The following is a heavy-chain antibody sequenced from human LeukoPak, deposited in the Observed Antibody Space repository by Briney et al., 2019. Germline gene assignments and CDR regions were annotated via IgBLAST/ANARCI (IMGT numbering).Heavy chain of an antibody. CDR3: AGDLTVDYYDSSGLDD. CDR2: IKQDGSEK. J-gene: IGHJ1*01. Sequence: GGSLRLSCAASGFTFSSYWMSWVRQAPGKGLEWVANIKQDGSEKYYVDSVKGRFTISRDNAKNSLYLQMNSLRAEDTAVYYCAGDLTVDYYDSSGLDDWRQGTLVTVSS. D-gene: IGHD3-22*01. V-gene: IGHV3-7*04. CDR1: GFTFSSYW.